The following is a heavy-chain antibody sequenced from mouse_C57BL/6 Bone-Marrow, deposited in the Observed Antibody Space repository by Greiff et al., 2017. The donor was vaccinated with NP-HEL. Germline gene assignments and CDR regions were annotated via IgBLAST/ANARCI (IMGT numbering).Heavy chain of an antibody. J-gene: IGHJ1*03. CDR2: ISSGGSYT. CDR1: GFTFSRYG. D-gene: IGHD1-1*01. Sequence: EVQRVESGGDLVKPGGSLKLSCAASGFTFSRYGMSWVRQTPDKRLEWVATISSGGSYTSYPDSVKGRFTLSRDNAKNTLYLQMSRLKSEDTAMYYCARKTTVVAKRYCDVWGTGTTVTVSS. V-gene: IGHV5-6*01. CDR3: ARKTTVVAKRYCDV.